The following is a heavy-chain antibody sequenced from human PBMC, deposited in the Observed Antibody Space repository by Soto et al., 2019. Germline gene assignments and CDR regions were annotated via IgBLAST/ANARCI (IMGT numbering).Heavy chain of an antibody. D-gene: IGHD4-17*01. J-gene: IGHJ4*02. V-gene: IGHV4-4*02. Sequence: SETLSLTCAVSGGSISSSNWWSWVRQPPGKGLEWIGEIYHSGSTNYNPSLKSRVTISVDKSKNQFSLKLSSVTAADTAVYYCARRRRTTVTTGTKLYYFDYWGQGTLVTVSS. CDR1: GGSISSSNW. CDR3: ARRRRTTVTTGTKLYYFDY. CDR2: IYHSGST.